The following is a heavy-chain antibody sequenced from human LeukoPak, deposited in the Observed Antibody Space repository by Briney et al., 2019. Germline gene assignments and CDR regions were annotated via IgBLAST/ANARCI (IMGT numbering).Heavy chain of an antibody. D-gene: IGHD2-15*01. V-gene: IGHV3-53*01. CDR2: IYSGVGT. Sequence: PGGSLRLSFAASGFTFSINYMSGVREAPGKGLRWASVIYSGVGTYYADSVKGRFTISRDNSKNTLYLQMNSLRAEDTAVYYCARVGRYCSGGSCSQYYYYYGMDIWGQGTTVTVSS. CDR1: GFTFSINY. CDR3: ARVGRYCSGGSCSQYYYYYGMDI. J-gene: IGHJ6*02.